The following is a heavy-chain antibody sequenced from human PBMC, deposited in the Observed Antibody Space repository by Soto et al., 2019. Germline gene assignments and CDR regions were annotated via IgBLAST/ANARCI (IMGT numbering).Heavy chain of an antibody. V-gene: IGHV3-74*01. Sequence: VQLVESGGGLVQPGGSLRLSCAASGFTFSDFWMHWVRQPPGKGLVWVSRISSEGSSTSYADSVKGRFIISRDNAKNTVSLQMNSLRAEDTAVYYCARVGYYYDKSGYSSRMDVWGQGTTVTVSS. CDR2: ISSEGSST. D-gene: IGHD3-22*01. CDR3: ARVGYYYDKSGYSSRMDV. CDR1: GFTFSDFW. J-gene: IGHJ6*02.